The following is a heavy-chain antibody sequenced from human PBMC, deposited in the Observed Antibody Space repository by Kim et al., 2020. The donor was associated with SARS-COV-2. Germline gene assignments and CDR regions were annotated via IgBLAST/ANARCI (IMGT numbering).Heavy chain of an antibody. CDR2: ISGSGGST. V-gene: IGHV3-23*01. CDR3: AKAKEQRITMIVVVMRGGGGGWYFDL. CDR1: GFTFSSYA. J-gene: IGHJ2*01. D-gene: IGHD3-22*01. Sequence: GGSLRLSCAASGFTFSSYAMSWVRQAPGKGLEWVSAISGSGGSTYYADSVKGRFTISRDNSKNTLYLQMNSLRAEDTAVYYCAKAKEQRITMIVVVMRGGGGGWYFDLWGRGTLVTVSS.